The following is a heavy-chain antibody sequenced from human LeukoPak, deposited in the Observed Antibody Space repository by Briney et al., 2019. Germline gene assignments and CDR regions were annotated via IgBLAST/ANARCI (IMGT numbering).Heavy chain of an antibody. Sequence: GGSLRLSCAASGFTFSSYWTSWVRQAPGKGLEWVANIKQDGSEKYYVDSVKGRFTISRDNAKNSLYLQMNSLRAEDTAVYFCRGYSSSWYERYYFDYWGQGTLVTVSS. CDR3: RGYSSSWYERYYFDY. V-gene: IGHV3-7*01. CDR1: GFTFSSYW. D-gene: IGHD6-13*01. J-gene: IGHJ4*02. CDR2: IKQDGSEK.